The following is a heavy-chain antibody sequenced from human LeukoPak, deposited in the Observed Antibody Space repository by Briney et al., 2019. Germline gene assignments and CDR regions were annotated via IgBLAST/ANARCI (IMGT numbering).Heavy chain of an antibody. D-gene: IGHD3-10*01. V-gene: IGHV1-8*02. CDR2: MNPNSGNT. CDR1: GYTFTDYG. CDR3: ARGRFGELT. J-gene: IGHJ5*02. Sequence: GASVKVSCKASGYTFTDYGMNWVRQAPGQGLEWMGWMNPNSGNTGYAQKFQGRVTMTRNTSISTAYMELSSLRSEDTAVYYCARGRFGELTWGQGTLVTVSS.